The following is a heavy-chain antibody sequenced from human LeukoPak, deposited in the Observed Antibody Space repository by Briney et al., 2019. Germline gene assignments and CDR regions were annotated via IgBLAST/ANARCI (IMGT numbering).Heavy chain of an antibody. Sequence: ASVKVSCKDSGYTFTAHYMHWVRQAPGQALEWMGWMNPNSGATYYAQKFQGRISMTRDTSITTAYMELSGLISDDTAVYFCASGYGIWGAYHTSTGYCHHWGQGTLVTPSS. V-gene: IGHV1-2*02. D-gene: IGHD3-3*01. J-gene: IGHJ1*01. CDR1: GYTFTAHY. CDR2: MNPNSGAT. CDR3: ASGYGIWGAYHTSTGYCHH.